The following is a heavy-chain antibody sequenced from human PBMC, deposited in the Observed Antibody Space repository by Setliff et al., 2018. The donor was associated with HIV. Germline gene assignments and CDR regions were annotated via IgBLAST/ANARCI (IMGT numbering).Heavy chain of an antibody. CDR1: GGSISNGGYY. J-gene: IGHJ6*02. D-gene: IGHD3-10*01. CDR2: IYYRGNT. V-gene: IGHV4-31*01. CDR3: AGFGDSHYYYYGMDV. Sequence: PSETLSLTCTVYGGSISNGGYYWSWIRQHPGKGLEWIGDIYYRGNTYCNPSLKSQVVISIDASKNQFSLKLRSVIAADTAVYYCAGFGDSHYYYYGMDVWGRGTKVTVSS.